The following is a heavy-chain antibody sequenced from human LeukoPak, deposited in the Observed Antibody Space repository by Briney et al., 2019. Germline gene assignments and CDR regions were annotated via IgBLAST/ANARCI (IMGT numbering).Heavy chain of an antibody. CDR3: ASSTYYYDSSGSN. D-gene: IGHD3-22*01. CDR1: GFTFSDYY. J-gene: IGHJ4*02. CDR2: ISSSGSTI. V-gene: IGHV3-11*01. Sequence: GGSLRLSCAASGFTFSDYYMSWIRQAPGKGLEWVSYISSSGSTIYYADPVKGRFTISRDNAKNSLYLQMNSLRAEDTAVYYCASSTYYYDSSGSNWGQGTLVTVSS.